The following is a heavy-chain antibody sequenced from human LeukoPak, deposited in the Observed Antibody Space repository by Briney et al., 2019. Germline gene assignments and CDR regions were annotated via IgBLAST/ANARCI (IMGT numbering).Heavy chain of an antibody. V-gene: IGHV3-7*03. CDR3: AKGDTTWELPHDY. Sequence: GGSLRLSCAASGLTFSIHWMNWVRQAPGKGLECVANINQDGSDKYYADSVKGRFTISRDNSKNTLYLQMNSLRAEDTAVSYCAKGDTTWELPHDYWGQGTLVTVSS. J-gene: IGHJ4*02. CDR1: GLTFSIHW. CDR2: INQDGSDK. D-gene: IGHD1-26*01.